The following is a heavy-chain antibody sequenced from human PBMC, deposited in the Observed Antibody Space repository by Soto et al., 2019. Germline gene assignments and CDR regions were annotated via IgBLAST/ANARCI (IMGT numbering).Heavy chain of an antibody. CDR3: AREGNSGSYYRYYYYGMDV. D-gene: IGHD1-26*01. CDR2: IYTSGST. CDR1: GGSISSYY. Sequence: SETLSLTCTVSGGSISSYYWSWIRQPAGKGLEWIGRIYTSGSTNYNPSLKSRVTMSVDTSKNQFSLKLSSVTAADTAVYYCAREGNSGSYYRYYYYGMDVRGQGTTVTVSS. J-gene: IGHJ6*02. V-gene: IGHV4-4*07.